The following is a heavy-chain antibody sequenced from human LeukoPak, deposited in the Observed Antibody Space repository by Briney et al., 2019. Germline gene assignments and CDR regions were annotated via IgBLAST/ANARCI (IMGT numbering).Heavy chain of an antibody. V-gene: IGHV3-23*01. Sequence: GGSLRLSCAASGFTFSDYAMNWVRQAPGKGLEWVSAISGSGGSTYYADSVKGRFTISRDNSKNTLSLQMNGLRAEDTAVYYCASGTTSAYWGQGTLVTVSS. CDR1: GFTFSDYA. CDR2: ISGSGGST. CDR3: ASGTTSAY. D-gene: IGHD4-11*01. J-gene: IGHJ4*02.